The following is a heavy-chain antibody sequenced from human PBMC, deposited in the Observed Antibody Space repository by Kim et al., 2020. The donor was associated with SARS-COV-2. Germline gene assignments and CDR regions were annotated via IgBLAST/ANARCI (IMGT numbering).Heavy chain of an antibody. V-gene: IGHV4-31*03. D-gene: IGHD3-22*01. CDR1: GGSISSGGYY. CDR2: IYYSGST. Sequence: SETLSLTCTVSGGSISSGGYYWSWIRQHPGKGLEWIGYIYYSGSTYYNPSLKSRVTISVDTSKNQFSLKLSSVTAADTAVYYCASSGYYYVGAFDIWGQGTMVTVSS. J-gene: IGHJ3*02. CDR3: ASSGYYYVGAFDI.